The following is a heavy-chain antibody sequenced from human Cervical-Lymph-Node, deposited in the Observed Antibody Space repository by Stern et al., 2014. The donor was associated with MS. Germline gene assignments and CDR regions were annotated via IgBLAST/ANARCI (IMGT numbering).Heavy chain of an antibody. D-gene: IGHD4-23*01. J-gene: IGHJ5*02. V-gene: IGHV1-69*01. CDR3: AREHHGGNFAS. CDR2: IVPIFGIA. CDR1: GATFSTNA. Sequence: VQLVESGAEVRKPGSSVKGSCKASGATFSTNAISWLRQAPGQGPEWMGAIVPIFGIANYVQKLRGRLTITADESASTAYMELRSLRSEDTAVYYCAREHHGGNFASWGQGTLVTVSS.